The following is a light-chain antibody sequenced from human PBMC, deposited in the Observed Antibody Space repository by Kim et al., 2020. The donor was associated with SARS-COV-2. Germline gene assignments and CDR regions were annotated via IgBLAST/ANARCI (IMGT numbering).Light chain of an antibody. CDR2: DAT. J-gene: IGLJ3*02. Sequence: GPVPLPCASGHGAVTSDHYPHWFQQKPGQVPRTLVYDATRTHAWTPARFSASLVGGKAALTLSGAQPDDEADYYCLLAYDGSRPWVFGGGTRLTVL. CDR1: HGAVTSDHY. CDR3: LLAYDGSRPWV. V-gene: IGLV7-46*01.